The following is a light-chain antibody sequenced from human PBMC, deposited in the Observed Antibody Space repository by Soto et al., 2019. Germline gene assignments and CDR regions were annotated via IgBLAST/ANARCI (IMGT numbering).Light chain of an antibody. CDR3: AAWDDSLNAWV. CDR2: SNY. V-gene: IGLV1-44*01. CDR1: SSNIGSNT. J-gene: IGLJ3*02. Sequence: QSVLTQPPSASGTPGQRVIISCSGSSSNIGSNTVNWYQQLPGTAPKLLIYSNYQRPSGVPDRFSGSKSDTSASLAISGLQYEDEADYYCAAWDDSLNAWVFGGGTKLTVL.